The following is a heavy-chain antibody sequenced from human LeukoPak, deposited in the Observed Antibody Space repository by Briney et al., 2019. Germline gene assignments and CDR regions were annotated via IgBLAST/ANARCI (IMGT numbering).Heavy chain of an antibody. CDR3: AKASDIVVVVGQSFNY. CDR1: GFTVSSNY. J-gene: IGHJ4*02. CDR2: IYSGGST. Sequence: GGSLRLSCAASGFTVSSNYMSWVRQAPGKGLEWVSVIYSGGSTYYADSVKGRFTISRDNSKNTLYLQMNSLRAEDTAVYYCAKASDIVVVVGQSFNYWGQGTLVTVSS. D-gene: IGHD2-15*01. V-gene: IGHV3-53*01.